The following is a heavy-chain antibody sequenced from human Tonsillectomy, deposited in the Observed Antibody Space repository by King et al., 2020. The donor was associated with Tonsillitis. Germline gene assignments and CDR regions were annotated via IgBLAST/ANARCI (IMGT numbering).Heavy chain of an antibody. Sequence: VQLVESGGGVVQPQRSLRLSFAASGFTFSRYAMHWVRRAPGGGLEWVATIWADGTEKYYSDSMKGRFSSSRDNFKSTVSLQINSVRAEDTAVYFFARPARDYSGGDCYTPFSFHYWGQGTLVTVSS. CDR2: IWADGTEK. D-gene: IGHD2-21*02. J-gene: IGHJ4*02. CDR3: ARPARDYSGGDCYTPFSFHY. V-gene: IGHV3-33*01. CDR1: GFTFSRYA.